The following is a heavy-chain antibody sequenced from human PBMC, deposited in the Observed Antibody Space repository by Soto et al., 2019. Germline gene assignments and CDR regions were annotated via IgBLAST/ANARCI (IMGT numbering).Heavy chain of an antibody. J-gene: IGHJ4*02. CDR3: ARQIFAADY. D-gene: IGHD3-9*01. Sequence: QVQLVQSGAEVKKPGSSVKVSCEAPGGTFDHAAITWVRQAPGQGLEWMGGINPMFNSTHYAQKLQGRVTNTADAATSTAFMELRRLRSDDTAVYYCARQIFAADYWGQGTLLIVSS. CDR2: INPMFNST. CDR1: GGTFDHAA. V-gene: IGHV1-69*01.